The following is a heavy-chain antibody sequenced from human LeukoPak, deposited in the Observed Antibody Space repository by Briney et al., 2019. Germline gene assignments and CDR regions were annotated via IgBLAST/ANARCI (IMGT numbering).Heavy chain of an antibody. CDR1: GFTFSSYW. CDR2: NGRST. Sequence: PGGSLRLSCAASGFTFSSYWMHWVRQAPGKGLVWVSRNGRSTPYADSVKGRFTISRDNAKNTLYLQMNSLRAEDTAVYYCARSNHGCHDYWGQGTLVTVSS. CDR3: ARSNHGCHDY. D-gene: IGHD4-11*01. J-gene: IGHJ4*02. V-gene: IGHV3-74*01.